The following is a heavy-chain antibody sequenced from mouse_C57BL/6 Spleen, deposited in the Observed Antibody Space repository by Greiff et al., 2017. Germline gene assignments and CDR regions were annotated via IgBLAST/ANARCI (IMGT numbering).Heavy chain of an antibody. CDR2: ISSGSSTI. Sequence: EVQLVESGGGLVKPGGSLKLSCAASGFTFSDYGMHWVRQAPEKGLEWVAYISSGSSTIYYAATVKGRFTISRDNAKNTLFLQMTSLRSEDTAMYYCARVRAYYSNYFDYWGQGTTLTVSS. CDR1: GFTFSDYG. CDR3: ARVRAYYSNYFDY. V-gene: IGHV5-17*01. D-gene: IGHD2-5*01. J-gene: IGHJ2*01.